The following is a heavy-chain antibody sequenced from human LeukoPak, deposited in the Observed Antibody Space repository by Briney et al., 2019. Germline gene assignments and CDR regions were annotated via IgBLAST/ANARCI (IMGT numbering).Heavy chain of an antibody. CDR3: SRQVVGNDY. CDR2: INHSGYT. J-gene: IGHJ4*02. CDR1: GESSFSSYY. D-gene: IGHD3-22*01. V-gene: IGHV4-34*01. Sequence: PSETLSLTCAVYGESSFSSYYWSWIRPTPGGALEWIGEINHSGYTNYNPSLKSRVTPSIDTSKNQFSLRLNSVTAADTAVYYCSRQVVGNDYWGQGTLVTVSS.